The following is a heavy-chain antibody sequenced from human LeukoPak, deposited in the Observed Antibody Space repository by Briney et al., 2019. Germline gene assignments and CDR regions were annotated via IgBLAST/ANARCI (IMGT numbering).Heavy chain of an antibody. J-gene: IGHJ4*02. CDR1: GFTFSSYS. CDR3: LGQRYSFDI. D-gene: IGHD2-21*01. CDR2: ISSSSTI. V-gene: IGHV3-48*02. Sequence: PGVSLRLSCAASGFTFSSYSMNWVRQAPGKGLEWVSYISSSSTIYYADSVKGRFTISRDNAKNSLYLQMNSLRDEDTAVYYCLGQRYSFDIWGQGTLVTVSS.